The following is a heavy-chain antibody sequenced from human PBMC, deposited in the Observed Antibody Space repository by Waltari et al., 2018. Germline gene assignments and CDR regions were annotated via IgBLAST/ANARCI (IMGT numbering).Heavy chain of an antibody. CDR1: GGSIGRSNYY. CDR3: ARQDFWSGYYTIDY. V-gene: IGHV4-39*01. Sequence: QLQLQESGPGLVKASETLSLTCNVSGGSIGRSNYYWGWIRQPPGKGLEWIGNTYHSGTTYYNPSLKSRVARSVDTSKNQFSLKVSSMTATDTAIYYCARQDFWSGYYTIDYWGQGTLVTVSS. D-gene: IGHD3-3*01. CDR2: TYHSGTT. J-gene: IGHJ4*02.